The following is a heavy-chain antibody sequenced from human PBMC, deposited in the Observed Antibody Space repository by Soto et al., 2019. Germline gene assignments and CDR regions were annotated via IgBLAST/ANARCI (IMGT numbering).Heavy chain of an antibody. J-gene: IGHJ4*02. CDR2: ISAYNGNT. V-gene: IGHV1-18*01. Sequence: QGQLVQSGAEVKKPGASVKVSCKASGYTFTDFGISWVRQAPGQGLEWRGWISAYNGNTNYAHKVQDRVTMTTDTSTSTAYMEMRNLTPDDTAVYYCARDSGNLGNWAYFLDYWGQGTLVTVSS. D-gene: IGHD7-27*01. CDR1: GYTFTDFG. CDR3: ARDSGNLGNWAYFLDY.